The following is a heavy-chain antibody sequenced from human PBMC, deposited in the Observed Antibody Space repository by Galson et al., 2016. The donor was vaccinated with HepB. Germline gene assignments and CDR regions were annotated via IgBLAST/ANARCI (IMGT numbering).Heavy chain of an antibody. V-gene: IGHV3-53*01. J-gene: IGHJ4*02. CDR3: ARDLPLLG. CDR2: IYSGGGT. D-gene: IGHD2-15*01. CDR1: GFTFNHYG. Sequence: SLRLSCAASGFTFNHYGMHWVRQAPGKGLEWVSVIYSGGGTYYADSVKGRFTISRDNSKHTLYLQMNSLRAEDTAVYYCARDLPLLGWGQGTRVTVSS.